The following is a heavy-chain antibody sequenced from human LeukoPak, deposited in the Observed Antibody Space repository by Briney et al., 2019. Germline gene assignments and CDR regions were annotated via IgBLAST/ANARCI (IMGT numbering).Heavy chain of an antibody. V-gene: IGHV4-59*01. CDR1: GGSISSFY. CDR2: IYYSGST. J-gene: IGHJ4*02. CDR3: ASYYYDSSGYYYFDY. Sequence: SETLSLTCTVSGGSISSFYWSWIRQPPGKGLEWIGYIYYSGSTNYNPSLKSRVTISVDTSKNQFSLKLSSVTAADTAVYYCASYYYDSSGYYYFDYWGQGTLVTVSS. D-gene: IGHD3-22*01.